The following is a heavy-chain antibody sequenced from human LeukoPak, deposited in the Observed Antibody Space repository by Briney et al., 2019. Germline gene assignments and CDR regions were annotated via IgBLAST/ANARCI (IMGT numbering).Heavy chain of an antibody. CDR3: ARAGRRIVVPAAIADDAFDI. Sequence: GASVKVSCKASGGTFSSYAISWVRQAPGQGCGWMGGIIPIFGTANYAQKFQGRVTITTNESTSTPYMELSSLRSEDTAVYYCARAGRRIVVPAAIADDAFDIWGQGTMVTVSS. V-gene: IGHV1-69*05. CDR1: GGTFSSYA. D-gene: IGHD2-2*02. J-gene: IGHJ3*02. CDR2: IIPIFGTA.